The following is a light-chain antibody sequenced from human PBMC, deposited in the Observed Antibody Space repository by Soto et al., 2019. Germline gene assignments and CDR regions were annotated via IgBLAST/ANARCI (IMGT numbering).Light chain of an antibody. CDR1: QSISSW. V-gene: IGKV1-5*03. CDR3: QQYKSYPIT. J-gene: IGKJ5*01. CDR2: KAS. Sequence: DIQLTQSPSTLSASVGDRVTITCRASQSISSWLAWYQQKPGKVPKSLIYKASSLQSGVPSRFSGSGSGTEFTLTISSLQPDDFATYYCQQYKSYPITFGQGTRLEIK.